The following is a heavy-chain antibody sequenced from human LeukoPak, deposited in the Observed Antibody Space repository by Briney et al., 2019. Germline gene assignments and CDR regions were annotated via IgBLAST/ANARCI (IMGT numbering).Heavy chain of an antibody. J-gene: IGHJ4*02. V-gene: IGHV4-38-2*02. CDR1: GYSISSGYY. D-gene: IGHD3-10*01. CDR2: IYYSGST. Sequence: PSETLSLTCTVSGYSISSGYYWGWIRQPPGKGLEWIGSIYYSGSTNYNPSLKSRVTISVDTSKNQFALRLSSVTAADTAVYYCARHRSGSYYNDFDYWGQGTLVTVSS. CDR3: ARHRSGSYYNDFDY.